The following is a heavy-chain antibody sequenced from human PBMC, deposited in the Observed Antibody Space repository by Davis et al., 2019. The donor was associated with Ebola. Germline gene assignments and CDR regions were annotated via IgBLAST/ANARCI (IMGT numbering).Heavy chain of an antibody. Sequence: ASVKVSCKASGYTFTSYGISWVRQAPGQGLEWMGWISAYNGNTNYAQKLQGRVTITADKSTSTAYMELSSLRSEDTAVYYCAREGDGGITGTTGWFDPWGQGTLVTVSS. CDR2: ISAYNGNT. CDR3: AREGDGGITGTTGWFDP. J-gene: IGHJ5*02. D-gene: IGHD1-20*01. CDR1: GYTFTSYG. V-gene: IGHV1-18*01.